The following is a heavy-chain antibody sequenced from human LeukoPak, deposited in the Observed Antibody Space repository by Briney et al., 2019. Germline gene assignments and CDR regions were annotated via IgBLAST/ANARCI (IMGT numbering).Heavy chain of an antibody. Sequence: PGGSLRLSCAASGFTFSSYAMHWVRQAPGKGLEWVAVISYDGSNKYYADSVKGRFTISRDNSKNTLYLQMNSLRAEDTAVYYCARGYSSSWYPYYYYTDVWGKGTTVTVSS. J-gene: IGHJ6*03. CDR1: GFTFSSYA. D-gene: IGHD6-13*01. CDR3: ARGYSSSWYPYYYYTDV. CDR2: ISYDGSNK. V-gene: IGHV3-30*04.